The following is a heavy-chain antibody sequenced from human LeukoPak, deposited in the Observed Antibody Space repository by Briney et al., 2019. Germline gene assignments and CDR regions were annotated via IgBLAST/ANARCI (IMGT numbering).Heavy chain of an antibody. Sequence: PGGSLRLSCAASGFSFSSYSMSWVRQAPGKGLEWVSSISSGNSHIYYADSVKGRFTISRDNGKNSLYLQMDSLRAEDTAVYYCARDALRGYNYGWFWGQGTLVSVSS. CDR3: ARDALRGYNYGWF. CDR1: GFSFSSYS. J-gene: IGHJ4*02. D-gene: IGHD5-18*01. V-gene: IGHV3-21*06. CDR2: ISSGNSHI.